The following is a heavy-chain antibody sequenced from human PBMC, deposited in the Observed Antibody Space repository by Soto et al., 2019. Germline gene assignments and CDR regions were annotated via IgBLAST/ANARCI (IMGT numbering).Heavy chain of an antibody. CDR1: GYTFTDYA. CDR2: INPGNGDT. J-gene: IGHJ4*02. V-gene: IGHV1-3*01. Sequence: QVQLVQSGAEVKKPGASVKVSCKASGYTFTDYALHWVRQAPGQRLEWMGWINPGNGDTKYSQKFRGRVTITSDTSASKAYMELSSLKSEDTAVYYCAGELERGFDYWGQGTLVTVSS. CDR3: AGELERGFDY.